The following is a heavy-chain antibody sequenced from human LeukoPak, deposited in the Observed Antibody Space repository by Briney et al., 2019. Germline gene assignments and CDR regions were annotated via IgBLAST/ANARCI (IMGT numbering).Heavy chain of an antibody. J-gene: IGHJ3*02. V-gene: IGHV3-9*01. CDR1: GFTFSFYD. Sequence: GGSLRLSCAASGFTFSFYDMHWVRQGPGKGLEWVSGISWNSGSIGYADSVKGRFTISRDNAKNSLYLQMNSLRAEDTALYYCAKSAKYQLHDAFDIWGQGTMVTVSS. CDR2: ISWNSGSI. D-gene: IGHD2-2*01. CDR3: AKSAKYQLHDAFDI.